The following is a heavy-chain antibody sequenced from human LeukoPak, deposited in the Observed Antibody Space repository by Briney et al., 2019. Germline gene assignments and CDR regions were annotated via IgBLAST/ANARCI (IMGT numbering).Heavy chain of an antibody. D-gene: IGHD1/OR15-1a*01. CDR1: GFTFSSYA. J-gene: IGHJ4*02. V-gene: IGHV3-23*01. CDR2: ISASGGST. Sequence: GGSLRLSCAASGFTFSSYAMSWVRQAPGKGLEWVSAISASGGSTYYADSMKGRFTISRGNSKNTLYLQMNSLRAEDTAVYYCAKGYTWNNIRLLDYWGQGTLVTVSS. CDR3: AKGYTWNNIRLLDY.